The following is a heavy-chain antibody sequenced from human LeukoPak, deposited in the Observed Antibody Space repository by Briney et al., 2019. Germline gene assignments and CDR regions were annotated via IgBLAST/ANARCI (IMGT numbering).Heavy chain of an antibody. CDR3: AREATYQQLVNPFDY. V-gene: IGHV1-2*02. CDR1: GYTFTGYY. J-gene: IGHJ4*02. D-gene: IGHD1-1*01. Sequence: GASVKVSCKASGYTFTGYYMHWVRQAPGQGLEWMGWLNPDSGATNYAQKFQGRVTMTRDTSISTAYMELSRLRSDDTAVYYCAREATYQQLVNPFDYWGQGTLVTVSS. CDR2: LNPDSGAT.